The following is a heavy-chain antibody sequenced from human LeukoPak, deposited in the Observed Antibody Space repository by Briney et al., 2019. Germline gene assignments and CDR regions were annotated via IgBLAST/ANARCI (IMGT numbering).Heavy chain of an antibody. J-gene: IGHJ5*02. CDR2: ISSTGNSI. CDR3: AKGGLRYGYWFDH. V-gene: IGHV3-11*01. D-gene: IGHD3-9*01. Sequence: GGSLRLSCAASGFTFSDYYMSWIRQAPGKGLEWVSYISSTGNSIFYADSVKGRFTISRDNAKNSLSLQLNSLRAEDTAVYYCAKGGLRYGYWFDHWGQGTLSPSPQ. CDR1: GFTFSDYY.